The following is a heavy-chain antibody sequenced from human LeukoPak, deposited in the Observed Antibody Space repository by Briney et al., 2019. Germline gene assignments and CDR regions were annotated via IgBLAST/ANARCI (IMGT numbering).Heavy chain of an antibody. Sequence: GASVKVSCKASGYTFTSYAMNWVRQAPGQGLEWMGWINTNTGNPTYAQGFTGRFVFSLDTSVSTAYLQISSLRAEDTAVYYCAREDFYGNLYYYYYSGMDVWGQGTTVTVSS. V-gene: IGHV7-4-1*02. CDR2: INTNTGNP. D-gene: IGHD4-17*01. J-gene: IGHJ6*02. CDR1: GYTFTSYA. CDR3: AREDFYGNLYYYYYSGMDV.